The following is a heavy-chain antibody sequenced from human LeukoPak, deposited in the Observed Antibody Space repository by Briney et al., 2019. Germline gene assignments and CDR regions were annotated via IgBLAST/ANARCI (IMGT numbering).Heavy chain of an antibody. V-gene: IGHV4-59*01. D-gene: IGHD3-22*01. CDR2: IYYSGSI. CDR3: ARGNYYDSSTYYRAFDI. J-gene: IGHJ3*02. Sequence: SENLSLTCSVSGGSLSSYYWSWIRQPPGKGLEWIGYIYYSGSINYNPSLKSRVTISVDTSKTQFSLKLSSVTAADTAMYYCARGNYYDSSTYYRAFDIWGQGTMVTVSS. CDR1: GGSLSSYY.